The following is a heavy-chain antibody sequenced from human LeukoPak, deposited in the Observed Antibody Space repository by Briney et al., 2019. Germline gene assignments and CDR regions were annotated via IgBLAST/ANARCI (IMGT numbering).Heavy chain of an antibody. CDR3: AKDRFYDTTTTGAFDI. Sequence: GGSLRLSCAASGFTFTSYAMSWARQAPGTGLEWISAISGSGGSTYYADSVKDRFTISRENSKNTLYLQMNSLRAEDTAVYYCAKDRFYDTTTTGAFDIWGQGTMVTVSS. V-gene: IGHV3-23*01. CDR1: GFTFTSYA. D-gene: IGHD3-22*01. CDR2: ISGSGGST. J-gene: IGHJ3*02.